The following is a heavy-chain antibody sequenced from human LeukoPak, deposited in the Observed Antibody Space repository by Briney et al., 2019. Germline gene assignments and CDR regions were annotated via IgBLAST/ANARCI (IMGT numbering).Heavy chain of an antibody. CDR3: ARQQYLAFDI. CDR1: GYSFTTYW. Sequence: GESLKISCKGSGYSFTTYWIAWLRLMPGKSLEWMGIIYPGDSETRYSTSFQGQVTISADKSISTAYLQWSSLKASDTAIYYCARQQYLAFDIWGQGTMVTVSS. J-gene: IGHJ3*02. D-gene: IGHD2/OR15-2a*01. CDR2: IYPGDSET. V-gene: IGHV5-51*01.